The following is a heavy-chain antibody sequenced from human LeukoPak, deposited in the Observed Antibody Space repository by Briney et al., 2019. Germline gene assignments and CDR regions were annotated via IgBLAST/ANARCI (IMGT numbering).Heavy chain of an antibody. V-gene: IGHV1-69*04. Sequence: SVTVSYTASVGTFINYAIRWVRQAPGQGREWVGRIIPIIGIANYAQKFQGRVTINADKSTSTAYMEMSSLRSEDTAVYYCARGKDKYYDFWSGYPFDPWGQGTLVTVSS. D-gene: IGHD3-3*01. CDR3: ARGKDKYYDFWSGYPFDP. J-gene: IGHJ5*02. CDR1: VGTFINYA. CDR2: IIPIIGIA.